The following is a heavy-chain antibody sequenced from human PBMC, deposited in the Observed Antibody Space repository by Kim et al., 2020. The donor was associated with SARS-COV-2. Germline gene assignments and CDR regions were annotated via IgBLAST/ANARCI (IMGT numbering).Heavy chain of an antibody. CDR3: ARDRKPAWD. D-gene: IGHD3-16*01. CDR2: SST. J-gene: IGHJ4*02. V-gene: IGHV3-74*01. Sequence: SSTSSADSVKGRFTISRDNAKNTLYLQMNSLRAEDTAVYYCARDRKPAWDWGQGTLVTVSS.